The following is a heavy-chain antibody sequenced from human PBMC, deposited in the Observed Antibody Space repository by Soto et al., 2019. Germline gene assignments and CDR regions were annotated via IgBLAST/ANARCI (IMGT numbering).Heavy chain of an antibody. CDR2: INHSGST. Sequence: PSETLSLTCAVYGGSFSGYYWSWIRQPPGKGLEWMGEINHSGSTNYNPSLKSRVTISVDTSKNQFSLKLSSVTAADTAVYYCARVGIAAAGRGSWFDPWGQGTLVTVSS. CDR3: ARVGIAAAGRGSWFDP. J-gene: IGHJ5*02. V-gene: IGHV4-34*01. CDR1: GGSFSGYY. D-gene: IGHD6-13*01.